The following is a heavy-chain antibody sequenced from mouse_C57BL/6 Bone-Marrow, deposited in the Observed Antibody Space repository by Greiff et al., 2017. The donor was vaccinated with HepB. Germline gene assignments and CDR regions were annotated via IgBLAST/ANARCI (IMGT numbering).Heavy chain of an antibody. CDR3: ARHGNSWFAY. Sequence: VQLQQSGAELVRPGASVKLSCKASGYTFTDYYINWVKQRPGQGLEWIARIYPGSGNTYYNEKFKGKATLTAEKSSSTAYMQLSSLTSEDSAVYFCARHGNSWFAYWGQGTLVTVSA. D-gene: IGHD2-1*01. CDR2: IYPGSGNT. CDR1: GYTFTDYY. J-gene: IGHJ3*01. V-gene: IGHV1-76*01.